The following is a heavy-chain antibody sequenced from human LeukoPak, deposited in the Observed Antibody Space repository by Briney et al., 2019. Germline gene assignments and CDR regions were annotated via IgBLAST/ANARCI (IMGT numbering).Heavy chain of an antibody. V-gene: IGHV3-23*01. CDR3: AKVRCWVDPPSCWFDP. CDR2: ISGSGGST. Sequence: GGSLRLSCAASGFTFSSYAMSWVRQAPGKGLEWVSAISGSGGSTYYADSVKGRFTISRDNSKNTLYLQMNSLRAEDTAVYYCAKVRCWVDPPSCWFDPWGQGTLVTVSS. D-gene: IGHD2-15*01. J-gene: IGHJ5*02. CDR1: GFTFSSYA.